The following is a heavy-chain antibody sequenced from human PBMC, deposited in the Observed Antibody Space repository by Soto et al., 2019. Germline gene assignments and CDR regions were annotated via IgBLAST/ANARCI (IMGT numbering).Heavy chain of an antibody. D-gene: IGHD6-13*01. CDR3: ARAAALSYYGMDV. CDR1: GFTFSSYG. CDR2: IWYDGSNK. V-gene: IGHV3-33*01. J-gene: IGHJ6*02. Sequence: QVQLVESGGGVVQPGRSLRLSCAASGFTFSSYGMHWVRQAPGKGLEWVAVIWYDGSNKYYADSVKGRFTISRDNSKNTLYLQMNSLRAEDTAVYYCARAAALSYYGMDVWGQGITVTVSS.